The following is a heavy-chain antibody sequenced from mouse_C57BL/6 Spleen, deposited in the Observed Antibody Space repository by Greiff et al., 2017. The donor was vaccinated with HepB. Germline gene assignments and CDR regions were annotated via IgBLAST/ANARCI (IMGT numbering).Heavy chain of an antibody. Sequence: QVQLKQPGAELVRPGTSVKLSCKASGYTFTSYWMHWVKQRPGQGLEWIGVIDPSDSYTNYNQKFKGKATLTVDTSSSTAYMQRSSLTSEDSAVYYCARSEGYFDYWGQGTTLTVSS. CDR2: IDPSDSYT. V-gene: IGHV1-59*01. CDR1: GYTFTSYW. CDR3: ARSEGYFDY. J-gene: IGHJ2*01.